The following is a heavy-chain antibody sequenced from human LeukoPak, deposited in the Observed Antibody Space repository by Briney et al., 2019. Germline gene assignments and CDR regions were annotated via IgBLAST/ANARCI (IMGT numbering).Heavy chain of an antibody. CDR3: ARDSTITRTAFDI. CDR2: INQDGSEK. Sequence: GGSLRLSCAASGFTFSRNWMSWVRQAPGKGLEWVANINQDGSEKYFVDSLKGRFTISRDNAKNSLYLQMNSLRAEDTAVYYCARDSTITRTAFDIWGQGTMVTVSS. CDR1: GFTFSRNW. V-gene: IGHV3-7*04. J-gene: IGHJ3*02. D-gene: IGHD3-10*01.